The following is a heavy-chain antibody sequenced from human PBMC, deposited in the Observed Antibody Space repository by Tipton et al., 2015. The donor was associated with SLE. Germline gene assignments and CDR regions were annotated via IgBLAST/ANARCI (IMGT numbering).Heavy chain of an antibody. Sequence: TLSLTCAVYGGSFETYYWTWVRQPPGKGLEWIGEINQAIGTNYNPALKSRVTISMDTSKIQFSLKLNSVTATDTAEYYCGRGRTDAWELIGYWGQGTLVTIS. J-gene: IGHJ4*02. D-gene: IGHD4-23*01. CDR1: GGSFETYY. CDR3: GRGRTDAWELIGY. V-gene: IGHV4-34*01. CDR2: INQAIGT.